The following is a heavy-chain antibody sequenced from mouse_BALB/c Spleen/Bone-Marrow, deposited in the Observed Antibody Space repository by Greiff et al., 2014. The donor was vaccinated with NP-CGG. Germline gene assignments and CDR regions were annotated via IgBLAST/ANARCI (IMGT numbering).Heavy chain of an antibody. CDR3: ARVGDSDYAMDY. Sequence: VQLQQSGPGLVAPSQSLSITCTVPGFSLTHYGVHWVRQPPGKGLEWLGVIWAGGSTNYISAFMSRLSISKDNSKSQVFLKIHSLQTDDTAMYFCARVGDSDYAMDYWGQGTSVTVSS. V-gene: IGHV2-9*02. CDR1: GFSLTHYG. CDR2: IWAGGST. D-gene: IGHD2-13*01. J-gene: IGHJ4*01.